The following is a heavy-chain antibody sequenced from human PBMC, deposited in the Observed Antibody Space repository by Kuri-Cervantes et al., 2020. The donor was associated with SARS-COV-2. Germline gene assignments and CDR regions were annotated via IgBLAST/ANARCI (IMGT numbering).Heavy chain of an antibody. V-gene: IGHV4-59*08. J-gene: IGHJ3*02. D-gene: IGHD1-20*01. CDR1: GDSISSYY. CDR3: ARHMYKSNPGDAFDI. Sequence: ESLKISCTVSGDSISSYYWSWIRQPPGKGLEWIGYIYYSGSTKYNPPLKSRVTISLNTSKNQFSLKLYSLTAADTSVYYCARHMYKSNPGDAFDISGRGTLVTVSS. CDR2: IYYSGST.